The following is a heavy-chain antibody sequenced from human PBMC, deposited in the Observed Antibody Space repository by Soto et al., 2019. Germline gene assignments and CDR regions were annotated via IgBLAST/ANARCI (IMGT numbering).Heavy chain of an antibody. D-gene: IGHD2-2*01. Sequence: SETLSLTCADSGGSISSGGYSWSWIRQPPGKGLEWIGYIYHSGSTYYNPSLKSRVTISVDRSKNQFSLKLSSVTDADTAVYYCARVPDRWGQGTLVTVSS. CDR1: GGSISSGGYS. CDR3: ARVPDR. CDR2: IYHSGST. J-gene: IGHJ5*02. V-gene: IGHV4-30-2*01.